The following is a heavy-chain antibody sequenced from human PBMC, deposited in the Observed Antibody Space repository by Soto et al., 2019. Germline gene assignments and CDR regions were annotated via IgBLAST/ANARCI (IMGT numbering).Heavy chain of an antibody. J-gene: IGHJ6*02. CDR2: IYYSGST. V-gene: IGHV4-61*01. D-gene: IGHD1-26*01. CDR3: ARDRRSGSSRGPYYYYSYGMDV. CDR1: GGSVSSGSYY. Sequence: SETLSLTCTVSGGSVSSGSYYWSWIRQPPGKGLEWIGYIYYSGSTNYNPSLKSRVTISVDTSKNQFSLKLSSVTAADTAVYYCARDRRSGSSRGPYYYYSYGMDVWRQGTSVTVSS.